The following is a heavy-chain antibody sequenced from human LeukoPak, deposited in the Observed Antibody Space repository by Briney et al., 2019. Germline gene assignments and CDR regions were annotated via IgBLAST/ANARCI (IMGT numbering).Heavy chain of an antibody. D-gene: IGHD2-2*01. V-gene: IGHV3-30*02. CDR1: GFTFSSYG. J-gene: IGHJ4*02. CDR3: AKDFRDWSYATSPDH. CDR2: IRYDGSNK. Sequence: PGGSLRLSCAASGFTFSSYGMHWVRQAPGKGLEWVAFIRYDGSNKYYADSVKGRFTISRDNSKNTLYLQMNSLRAEDTAVYYCAKDFRDWSYATSPDHWGQGTLVTVSS.